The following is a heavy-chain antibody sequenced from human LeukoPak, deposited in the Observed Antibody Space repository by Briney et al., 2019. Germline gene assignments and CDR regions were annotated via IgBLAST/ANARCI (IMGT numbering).Heavy chain of an antibody. CDR2: INHSGST. CDR1: GGSFGGYY. V-gene: IGHV4-34*01. J-gene: IGHJ5*02. CDR3: ARDRNRYYDFWSGRNWFDP. D-gene: IGHD3-3*01. Sequence: TSETLSLTCAVYGGSFGGYYWSWIRQPPGKGRECIGEINHSGSTNYNPSLKSRVTISVDTSKNQFSLKLSSVTAADTAVYYCARDRNRYYDFWSGRNWFDPWGQGTLVTVSS.